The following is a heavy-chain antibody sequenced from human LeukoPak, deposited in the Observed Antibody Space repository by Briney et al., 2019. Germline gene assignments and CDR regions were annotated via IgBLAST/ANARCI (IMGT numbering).Heavy chain of an antibody. Sequence: SVKVSCKASGGTFSSYTISWVRQAPGQGLEWRGRISASLGIANYAQKFQGRVTITADKSTSTAYMELSSLRSEDTDVDYCARVDDISVFDYWGQGTLVTVSS. J-gene: IGHJ4*02. CDR2: ISASLGIA. CDR1: GGTFSSYT. CDR3: ARVDDISVFDY. V-gene: IGHV1-69*02. D-gene: IGHD3-9*01.